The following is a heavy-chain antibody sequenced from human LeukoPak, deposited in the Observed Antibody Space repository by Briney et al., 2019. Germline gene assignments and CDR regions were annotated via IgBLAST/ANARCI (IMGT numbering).Heavy chain of an antibody. CDR2: INHSGST. CDR1: GGSFSGYY. CDR3: ARGVFGY. Sequence: NSSETLSLTCAVYGGSFSGYYWSWIRQPPGKGLEWIGEINHSGSTNYNPSLKSRVTISVDTSKNQFSLKLSSVTAADTAVYYCARGVFGYWGQGTLVPVSS. J-gene: IGHJ4*02. V-gene: IGHV4-34*01.